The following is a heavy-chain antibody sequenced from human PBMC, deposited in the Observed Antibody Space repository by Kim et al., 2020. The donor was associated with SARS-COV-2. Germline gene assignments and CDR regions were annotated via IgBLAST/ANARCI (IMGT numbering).Heavy chain of an antibody. Sequence: GGSLRLSCAASGFTFSSYGMHWVRQAPGKGLEWVAVIWYDGSNKYYADSVKGRFTISRDNSKNTLYLQMNSLRAEDTAVYYCARTSPCSSTSCTYRHYYYYYGMDVWGQGTTVTVSS. CDR1: GFTFSSYG. D-gene: IGHD2-2*01. CDR3: ARTSPCSSTSCTYRHYYYYYGMDV. V-gene: IGHV3-33*01. J-gene: IGHJ6*02. CDR2: IWYDGSNK.